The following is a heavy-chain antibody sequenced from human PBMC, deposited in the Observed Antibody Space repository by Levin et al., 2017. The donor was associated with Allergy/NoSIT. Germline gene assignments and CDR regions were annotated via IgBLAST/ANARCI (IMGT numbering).Heavy chain of an antibody. J-gene: IGHJ5*02. CDR3: ARPLAPYL. V-gene: IGHV4-39*01. CDR1: GGSITSGSSY. Sequence: SETLSLTCTVSGGSITSGSSYWAWIRQPPGKGLEWIGTIHYSGTTYYNWSLKSRITMSVDTSKNQFSLKLTSVTAADTAIYYCARPLAPYLWGQGTLVAVSS. CDR2: IHYSGTT.